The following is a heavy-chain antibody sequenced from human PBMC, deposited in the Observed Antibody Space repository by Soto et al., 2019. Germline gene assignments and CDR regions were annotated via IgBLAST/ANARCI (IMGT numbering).Heavy chain of an antibody. V-gene: IGHV3-23*04. CDR1: GFTFSSYG. Sequence: VQLVESGGGVVQPGRSLRLSCAASGFTFSSYGMHWVRQAPGKGLEWVSAISGSGGSTYYADSVKGRFTISRDNSKNTLYRQMNSLRAEDTAVYYCAKGLVPPLYYFDYWGQGTLVTVSS. D-gene: IGHD2-8*02. J-gene: IGHJ4*02. CDR2: ISGSGGST. CDR3: AKGLVPPLYYFDY.